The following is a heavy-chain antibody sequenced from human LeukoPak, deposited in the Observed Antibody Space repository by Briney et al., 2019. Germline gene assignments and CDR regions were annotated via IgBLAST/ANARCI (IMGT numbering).Heavy chain of an antibody. V-gene: IGHV1-18*01. CDR2: ISAYSGDT. D-gene: IGHD2-2*01. CDR1: GYTFSSYG. Sequence: GASVKVSCNASGYTFSSYGISWVRQAPGQGLEWLGWISAYSGDTNYEHNIQGSVIMTTDTSTSTAYMELRSLRSDDTAVYYCARGPSCGGTSCYGPYYYYYGMDVWGQGTTVTVSS. J-gene: IGHJ6*02. CDR3: ARGPSCGGTSCYGPYYYYYGMDV.